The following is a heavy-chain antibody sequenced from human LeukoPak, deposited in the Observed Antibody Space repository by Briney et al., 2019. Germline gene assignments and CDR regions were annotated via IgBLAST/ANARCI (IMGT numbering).Heavy chain of an antibody. CDR2: MNPNSGNT. D-gene: IGHD3-10*01. CDR3: ARDLFRGSGSLYYNHHGLDV. J-gene: IGHJ6*02. Sequence: ASVKVSCKASGYTFTSYDINWVRQATGQGLEWMGWMNPNSGNTTYAQKFQGRVTMTRDTITSTLYMELSSLRSEDTAVYYCARDLFRGSGSLYYNHHGLDVWGQGTTVTVSS. CDR1: GYTFTSYD. V-gene: IGHV1-8*01.